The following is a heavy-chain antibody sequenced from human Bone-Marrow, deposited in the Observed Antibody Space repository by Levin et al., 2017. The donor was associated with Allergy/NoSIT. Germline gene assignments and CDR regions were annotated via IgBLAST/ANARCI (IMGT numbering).Heavy chain of an antibody. J-gene: IGHJ4*02. D-gene: IGHD2-15*01. CDR1: GFTFDDYT. CDR3: AKDTIPRAARYLDA. Sequence: GGSLRLSCAASGFTFDDYTMHWVRQVPGKGLEWVSLIDWDGTSTFYADSVKGRFTISRDNSTNILYLQMNSLRSEDTAFYYCAKDTIPRAARYLDAWGQGTLVTVAS. V-gene: IGHV3-43*01. CDR2: IDWDGTST.